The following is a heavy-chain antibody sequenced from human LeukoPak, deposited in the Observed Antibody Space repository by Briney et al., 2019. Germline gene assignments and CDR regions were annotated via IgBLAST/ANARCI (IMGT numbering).Heavy chain of an antibody. J-gene: IGHJ4*02. D-gene: IGHD2-15*01. CDR3: ARVGSEEGYYFDY. CDR1: GFTFDDYG. CDR2: INWNGGST. V-gene: IGHV3-20*04. Sequence: PGGSLRLSCAASGFTFDDYGMSWVRPVPGKGLEWVSGINWNGGSTSYADSVKGRFTISRDNAKNSLYLQMNSLRAEDTALYYCARVGSEEGYYFDYWGQGTLVTVSS.